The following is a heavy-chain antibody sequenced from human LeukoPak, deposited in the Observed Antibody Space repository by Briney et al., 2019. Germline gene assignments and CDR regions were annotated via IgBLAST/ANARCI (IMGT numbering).Heavy chain of an antibody. D-gene: IGHD3-22*01. CDR3: TTARTRDSYYYDSTGY. Sequence: RPGGSLRLSCAASGFTFSSAWMNWVRQAPGRGLEWVGRIRSKTDGGTTDYAAPVKGRFTISRDDSKNTLYLQMNSLKTEDTAVYYCTTARTRDSYYYDSTGYWGQGTLVTVSS. J-gene: IGHJ4*02. CDR2: IRSKTDGGTT. V-gene: IGHV3-15*07. CDR1: GFTFSSAW.